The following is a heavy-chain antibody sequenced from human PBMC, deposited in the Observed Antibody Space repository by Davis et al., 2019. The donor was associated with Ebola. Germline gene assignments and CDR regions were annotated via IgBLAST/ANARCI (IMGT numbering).Heavy chain of an antibody. CDR3: TSDIRGIVGATNRFDY. V-gene: IGHV3-15*01. CDR2: IKNKIDGETT. J-gene: IGHJ4*02. D-gene: IGHD1-26*01. CDR1: GITFSKAW. Sequence: GESLKISCAASGITFSKAWLTWVRQAPGKGLEWVGRIKNKIDGETTDYGAPVKGRFAISRDDSKNMVYLQMNSLKTEDTALYYCTSDIRGIVGATNRFDYWGQGTLVTVSS.